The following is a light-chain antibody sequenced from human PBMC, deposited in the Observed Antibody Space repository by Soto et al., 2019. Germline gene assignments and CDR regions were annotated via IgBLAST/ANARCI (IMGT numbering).Light chain of an antibody. J-gene: IGKJ5*01. Sequence: EIVMTQSPATLSLSPGERATLSCRASQSVSSNLAWYHQKPGQAPRVLIYGASTRATGIPDRFSGGGSGTEFTLTISSLQSEDFVVYYCQQYNSWPPITFGQGTRLEIK. CDR3: QQYNSWPPIT. CDR1: QSVSSN. CDR2: GAS. V-gene: IGKV3-15*01.